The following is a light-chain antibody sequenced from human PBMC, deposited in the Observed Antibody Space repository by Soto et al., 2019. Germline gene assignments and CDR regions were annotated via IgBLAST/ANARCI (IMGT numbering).Light chain of an antibody. CDR2: GAS. CDR3: RRRGEWPRT. CDR1: QSVGSY. J-gene: IGKJ2*01. V-gene: IGKV3-11*01. Sequence: EIVLTQSPATLSLSPGERATLSCRASQSVGSYLAWYQHKPGQAPRLLIYGASNRATGIPARFTGSGSGTDFTLTISSLEPEDFAVSYCRRRGEWPRTFGQGTKLEIK.